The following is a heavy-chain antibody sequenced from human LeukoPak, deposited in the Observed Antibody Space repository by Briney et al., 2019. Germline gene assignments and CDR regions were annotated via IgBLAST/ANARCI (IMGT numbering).Heavy chain of an antibody. Sequence: SGGALRLSCAAPGFTFSDYWMSWVRPAPGEGVEWVATTKQDASEKYYVDSVKGRFTISRDNVKNSLFFQMNSLRAEDTAVYYCACSGRGPFDAWGQGTMVTVSS. CDR3: ACSGRGPFDA. V-gene: IGHV3-7*01. CDR1: GFTFSDYW. CDR2: TKQDASEK. J-gene: IGHJ3*01. D-gene: IGHD6-19*01.